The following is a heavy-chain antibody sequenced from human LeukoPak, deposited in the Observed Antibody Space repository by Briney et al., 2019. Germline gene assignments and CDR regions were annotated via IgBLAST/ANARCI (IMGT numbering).Heavy chain of an antibody. V-gene: IGHV3-7*01. Sequence: PGGSLRLSCAASGFTLSNYWMTWVRQAPGKGLEWVANIKQDGSEIYYVDSVKGLFTIFRDNAKNSLFLQMNSLRAEDTAVYYCARDVSDENGSSSRIHLDSWGQGTLVSVSS. CDR2: IKQDGSEI. CDR1: GFTLSNYW. CDR3: ARDVSDENGSSSRIHLDS. J-gene: IGHJ4*02. D-gene: IGHD6-6*01.